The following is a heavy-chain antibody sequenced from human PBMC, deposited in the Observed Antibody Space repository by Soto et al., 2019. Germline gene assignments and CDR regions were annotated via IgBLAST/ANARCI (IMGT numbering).Heavy chain of an antibody. J-gene: IGHJ4*02. D-gene: IGHD3-16*01. Sequence: QITLKESGPTLVEPTQNLTLTCTYSGFSLRTTGVGVGWIRQPPGKALEWLGIIYWNDDKRYSPSLKNRFTVTSDISKSQVVLTMTNMDPVDTATYYCAHTWGLPFDYWGQGTLVIVSS. V-gene: IGHV2-5*01. CDR3: AHTWGLPFDY. CDR2: IYWNDDK. CDR1: GFSLRTTGVG.